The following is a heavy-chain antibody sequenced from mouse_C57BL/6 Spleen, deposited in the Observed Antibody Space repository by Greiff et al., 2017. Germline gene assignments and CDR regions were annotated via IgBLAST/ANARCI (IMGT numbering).Heavy chain of an antibody. CDR3: ARDLGRYAMDY. D-gene: IGHD4-1*01. J-gene: IGHJ4*01. CDR2: ISDGGSYT. CDR1: GFTFSSYA. Sequence: EVKLMESGGGLVKPGGSLKLSCAASGFTFSSYAMSWVRQTPEKRLEWVATISDGGSYTYYPDNVKGRFTISRDNAKNNLYLQMSHLKSEDTAMYYCARDLGRYAMDYWGQGTSVTVSS. V-gene: IGHV5-4*01.